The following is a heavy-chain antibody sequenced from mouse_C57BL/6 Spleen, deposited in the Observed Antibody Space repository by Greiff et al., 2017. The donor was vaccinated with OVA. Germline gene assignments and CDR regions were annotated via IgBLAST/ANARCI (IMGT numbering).Heavy chain of an antibody. CDR1: GFSFNTYA. CDR2: IRSKSNNYAT. Sequence: EVQLVESGGGLVQPKGSLKLSCAASGFSFNTYAMNWVRQAPGKGLEWVARIRSKSNNYATYYADSVKDRFTISRDNSESMLYLQMNNLKTEATAMYYCVRQSGCRYDYAMDYWGQGTSVTVSS. D-gene: IGHD3-3*01. CDR3: VRQSGCRYDYAMDY. J-gene: IGHJ4*01. V-gene: IGHV10-1*01.